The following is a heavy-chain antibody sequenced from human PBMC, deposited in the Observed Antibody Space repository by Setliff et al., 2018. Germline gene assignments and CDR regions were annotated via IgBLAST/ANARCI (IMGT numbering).Heavy chain of an antibody. CDR1: GGTFSSYG. D-gene: IGHD5-18*01. Sequence: SVKVSCKASGGTFSSYGITWVRQAPGQGLEWMGGTIPMFGTTNYAQKFQGRVTIITDASTSTSYMALSSLTSADMAVYYCAREGVDTRSSTDYRYYMDVWGKGTTVTVSS. CDR2: TIPMFGTT. CDR3: AREGVDTRSSTDYRYYMDV. J-gene: IGHJ6*03. V-gene: IGHV1-69*05.